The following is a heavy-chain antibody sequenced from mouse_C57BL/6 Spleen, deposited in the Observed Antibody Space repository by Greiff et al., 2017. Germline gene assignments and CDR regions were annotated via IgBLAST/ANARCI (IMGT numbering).Heavy chain of an antibody. Sequence: QVQLQQSGPELVKPGASVKISCKASGYAFSSSWLNWVKQRPGKGLEWIGRIYPGDGDPNYNGKFKGKATLTEDKSSSTAYMKLSSLTSEDSAVDFCARNYYGSSYFDYWGQGTTLTVSS. CDR2: IYPGDGDP. V-gene: IGHV1-82*01. CDR3: ARNYYGSSYFDY. J-gene: IGHJ2*01. CDR1: GYAFSSSW. D-gene: IGHD1-1*01.